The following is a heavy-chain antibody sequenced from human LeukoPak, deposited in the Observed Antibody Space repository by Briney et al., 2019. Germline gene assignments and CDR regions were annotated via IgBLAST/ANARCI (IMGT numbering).Heavy chain of an antibody. CDR2: INHSGST. CDR1: GGCLSGYY. CDR3: ASGIWQLILH. V-gene: IGHV4-34*01. D-gene: IGHD6-6*01. J-gene: IGHJ4*02. Sequence: PSETLSLTCAVYGGCLSGYYWSWIRQPPGKGLEWIGEINHSGSTNYNPSLKSRVTISVDTSKNQFSLKLSSVTAADTAVYYCASGIWQLILHWGQGTLVTVSS.